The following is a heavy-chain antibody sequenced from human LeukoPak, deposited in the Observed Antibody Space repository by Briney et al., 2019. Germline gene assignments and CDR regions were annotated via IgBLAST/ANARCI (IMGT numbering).Heavy chain of an antibody. V-gene: IGHV1-18*03. D-gene: IGHD2-21*02. J-gene: IGHJ4*02. CDR1: GYTFTSYG. Sequence: ASVKVSCKASGYTFTSYGISWVRQAPGQGLEWMGWISAYNGNTNYAQKLQGRVTMTTDTSASIAYMELSSLRSDDMAVYYCARGIWSTTLTAYYLDSWGQGTLVTVSS. CDR2: ISAYNGNT. CDR3: ARGIWSTTLTAYYLDS.